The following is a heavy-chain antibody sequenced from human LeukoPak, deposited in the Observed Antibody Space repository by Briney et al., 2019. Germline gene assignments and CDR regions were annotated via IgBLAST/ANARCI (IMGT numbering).Heavy chain of an antibody. CDR2: IKSKTDGGTT. Sequence: GGSLRLSCAASGFIFNSFAMNWVRQAPGKGLEWVGRIKSKTDGGTTDYAAPVKGRFTISRDDSKNTLYLQMNSLKTEDTAVYYCTTSYLMVYAVSDYFDYWGQGTLVTVSS. V-gene: IGHV3-15*07. D-gene: IGHD2-8*01. J-gene: IGHJ4*02. CDR1: GFIFNSFA. CDR3: TTSYLMVYAVSDYFDY.